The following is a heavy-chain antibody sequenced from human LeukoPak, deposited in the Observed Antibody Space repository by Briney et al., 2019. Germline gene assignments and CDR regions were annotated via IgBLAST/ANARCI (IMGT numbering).Heavy chain of an antibody. CDR3: ARDIRRIAAAGYYFDY. V-gene: IGHV1-2*02. CDR1: GYTFTGYY. CDR2: INPNSGGT. Sequence: ASVKVSCKASGYTFTGYYMHWVRQAPGQGLEWMGWINPNSGGTNYAQKFQGRVTMTRDTSISTAYMELSRLRSDDTAVYYCARDIRRIAAAGYYFDYWGQGTLVTVSS. J-gene: IGHJ4*02. D-gene: IGHD6-13*01.